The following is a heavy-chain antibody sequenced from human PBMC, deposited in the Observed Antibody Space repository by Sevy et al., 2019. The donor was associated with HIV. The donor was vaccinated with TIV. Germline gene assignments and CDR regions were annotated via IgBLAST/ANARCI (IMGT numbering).Heavy chain of an antibody. CDR3: ARGAIAAAGYSYGMDV. Sequence: SETLSLTCAVSGASITSSAWWTWVRQPPGKGLEWIGKRYHSESTTYNPSLKSRVTILVDDSKNQFSLHLKSVTAADTAVYYCARGAIAAAGYSYGMDVWGQGTTVTVSS. J-gene: IGHJ6*02. V-gene: IGHV4-4*02. D-gene: IGHD6-13*01. CDR2: RYHSEST. CDR1: GASITSSAW.